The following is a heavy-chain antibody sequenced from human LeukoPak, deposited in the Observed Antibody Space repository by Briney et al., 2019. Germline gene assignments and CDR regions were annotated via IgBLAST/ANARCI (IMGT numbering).Heavy chain of an antibody. CDR3: AGHHPRNTVDF. CDR2: ISDIGSI. D-gene: IGHD2/OR15-2a*01. J-gene: IGHJ4*02. Sequence: SETLSLTCTVSGGSISSYYWSWIRQPPGKGLEWIAYISDIGSINYNPSLKGRVTISLDTSKNQFSLKLSSVTAADAAVYYCAGHHPRNTVDFWGQGTLVTVSS. V-gene: IGHV4-59*08. CDR1: GGSISSYY.